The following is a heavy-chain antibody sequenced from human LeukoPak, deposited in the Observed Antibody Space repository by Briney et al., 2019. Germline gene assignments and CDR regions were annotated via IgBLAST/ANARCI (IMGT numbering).Heavy chain of an antibody. V-gene: IGHV4-59*01. J-gene: IGHJ4*02. Sequence: SETLSLTCTVSGGSISSYYWNWLRQPPGKGLEWIGYIYYSGSTNYNPSLRSRLTISVDTSKNQFSLKLTSVTAADTAVYYCARDRGGYKYDSWGQGTLVTVSS. D-gene: IGHD5-18*01. CDR2: IYYSGST. CDR3: ARDRGGYKYDS. CDR1: GGSISSYY.